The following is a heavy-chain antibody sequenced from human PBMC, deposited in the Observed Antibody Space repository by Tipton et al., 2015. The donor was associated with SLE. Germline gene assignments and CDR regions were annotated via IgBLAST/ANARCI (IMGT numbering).Heavy chain of an antibody. Sequence: LRLSCTVSGGSISSHYWSWIRQPPGKGLEWIGYIYNSGSGNYNPSLKSRVTISVDTSKNQFSLKLSSVSAADTAVYYCARSDYYDSSGYYSYAFDIWGQGTMVTVSS. J-gene: IGHJ3*02. CDR1: GGSISSHY. V-gene: IGHV4-59*11. D-gene: IGHD3-22*01. CDR3: ARSDYYDSSGYYSYAFDI. CDR2: IYNSGSG.